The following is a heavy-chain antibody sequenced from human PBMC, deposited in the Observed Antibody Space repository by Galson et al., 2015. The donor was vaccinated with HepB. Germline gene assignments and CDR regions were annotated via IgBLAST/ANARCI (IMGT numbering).Heavy chain of an antibody. Sequence: SVKVSCKDSGYTFTSYGISWVRQAPGQGLEWMGWISAYNGNTNYAQKLQGRVTMTTDTSTSTAYMELRSLRSDDTAVYYCARDRYDILTGYYPASNWFDPWGQGTLVTVSS. CDR1: GYTFTSYG. CDR2: ISAYNGNT. D-gene: IGHD3-9*01. V-gene: IGHV1-18*04. J-gene: IGHJ5*02. CDR3: ARDRYDILTGYYPASNWFDP.